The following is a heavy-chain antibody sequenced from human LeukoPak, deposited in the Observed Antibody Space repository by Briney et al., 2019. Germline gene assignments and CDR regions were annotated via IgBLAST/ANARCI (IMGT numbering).Heavy chain of an antibody. CDR1: GGSFSGYY. CDR2: INHSGST. J-gene: IGHJ4*02. D-gene: IGHD6-6*01. V-gene: IGHV4-34*01. CDR3: ASGYSSSSRPYYFDY. Sequence: SSETLSLTCAVDGGSFSGYYWSWIRQPPGKGLEWIGEINHSGSTNYNPSLKSRVTISVDTSKNQFSLKLSSVTAADTAVYYCASGYSSSSRPYYFDYWGQGTLVTVSS.